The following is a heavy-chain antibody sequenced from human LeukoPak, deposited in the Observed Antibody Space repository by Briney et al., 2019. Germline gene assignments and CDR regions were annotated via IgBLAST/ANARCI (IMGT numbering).Heavy chain of an antibody. CDR1: GGSISSSSYY. V-gene: IGHV4-39*07. J-gene: IGHJ3*02. D-gene: IGHD3-9*01. CDR2: IYYSGST. Sequence: SETLSLTCTVSGGSISSSSYYWGWIRQPPGKGLEWIGSIYYSGSTYYNPSLKSRLTISVDTSKNQFSLKLNSVTAADTAVYYCARELSDWSRGAFDIWGQGTMVTVSS. CDR3: ARELSDWSRGAFDI.